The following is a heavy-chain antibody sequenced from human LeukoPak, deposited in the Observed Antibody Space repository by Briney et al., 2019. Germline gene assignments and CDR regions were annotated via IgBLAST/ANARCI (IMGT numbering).Heavy chain of an antibody. CDR3: ARDLTYSSSIHYFDY. V-gene: IGHV3-7*01. CDR2: IKQDGSEK. CDR1: GFTFSSYW. D-gene: IGHD6-13*01. J-gene: IGHJ4*02. Sequence: GGSLRLSCAASGFTFSSYWMSWVRQAPGKGLEWVANIKQDGSEKYYVDSVKGRFTISRDNAKSSLYLQMNSLRAEDTAVYYCARDLTYSSSIHYFDYWGQGTLVTVSS.